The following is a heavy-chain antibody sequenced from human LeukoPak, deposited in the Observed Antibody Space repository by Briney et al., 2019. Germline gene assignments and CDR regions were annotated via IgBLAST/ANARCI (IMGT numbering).Heavy chain of an antibody. CDR3: ARDRYDSSGDYYFDY. J-gene: IGHJ4*02. Sequence: ASVKVSCKASGYTFTSYGISWVRQAPGQGLEWMGWISAYNGNTNYAQKFQGRVTITADESTSTAYMELSSLRSEDTAVYYCARDRYDSSGDYYFDYWGQGTLVTVSS. D-gene: IGHD3-22*01. CDR2: ISAYNGNT. CDR1: GYTFTSYG. V-gene: IGHV1-18*01.